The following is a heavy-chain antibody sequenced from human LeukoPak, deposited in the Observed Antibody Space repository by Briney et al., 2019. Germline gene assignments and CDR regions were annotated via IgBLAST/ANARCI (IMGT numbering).Heavy chain of an antibody. CDR3: SRAPPICSSTSCYPTYLHY. D-gene: IGHD2-2*01. J-gene: IGHJ4*02. Sequence: SETLSLTCTVYGGSFSGYYWSWLPQPPGKALEWIGEINHSGRTNYNPPLKRRVTLSLDTPKNQYSLRISSVTAADPALYYCSRAPPICSSTSCYPTYLHYWGQGTLVSVSS. CDR2: INHSGRT. CDR1: GGSFSGYY. V-gene: IGHV4-34*01.